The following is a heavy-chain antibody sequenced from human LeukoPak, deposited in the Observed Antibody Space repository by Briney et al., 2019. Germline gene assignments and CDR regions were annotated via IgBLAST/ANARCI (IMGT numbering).Heavy chain of an antibody. CDR2: ISGSGGST. V-gene: IGHV3-23*01. CDR3: ARNRYCSSTSCYTWSYYYMDV. J-gene: IGHJ6*03. Sequence: GSLRLSCAASGFTFSSYAMSWVRQAPGRGLEWVSTISGSGGSTYYADSVKGRFTISRDNSKNTLYLQMNSLRAEDTAVYYCARNRYCSSTSCYTWSYYYMDVWGKGTTVTVSS. D-gene: IGHD2-2*02. CDR1: GFTFSSYA.